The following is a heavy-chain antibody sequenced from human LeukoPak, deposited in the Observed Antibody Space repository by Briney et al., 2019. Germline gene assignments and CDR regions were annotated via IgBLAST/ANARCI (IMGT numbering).Heavy chain of an antibody. CDR1: GVSFSGYY. V-gene: IGHV4-34*01. D-gene: IGHD2-15*01. CDR3: ARGRGTGFDY. Sequence: SETLSLTCAVYGVSFSGYYWSWIRQPPGKGLEWIGEINHSGSTNYNPSLKSRVTISVDTSKSQFSLKLSSVTAADTAVYYCARGRGTGFDYWGQGTLVTVSS. J-gene: IGHJ4*02. CDR2: INHSGST.